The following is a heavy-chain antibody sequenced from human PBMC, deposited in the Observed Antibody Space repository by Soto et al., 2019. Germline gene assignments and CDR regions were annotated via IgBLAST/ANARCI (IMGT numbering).Heavy chain of an antibody. CDR3: ARDPELKRDYYDSSGYYYPNY. V-gene: IGHV3-30-3*01. D-gene: IGHD3-22*01. CDR2: ISYDGSNK. CDR1: GFTFSSYA. J-gene: IGHJ4*02. Sequence: GGSLRLSCAASGFTFSSYAMHWVRQAPGKGLEWVAVISYDGSNKYYADSVKGRFTISRDNSKNTLYLQMNSLRAEDTAVYYCARDPELKRDYYDSSGYYYPNYWGQGTLVTVSS.